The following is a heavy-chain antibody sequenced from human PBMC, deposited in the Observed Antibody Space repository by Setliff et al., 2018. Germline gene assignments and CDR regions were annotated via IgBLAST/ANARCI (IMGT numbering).Heavy chain of an antibody. CDR3: ATPGRDDLDSPFEPFDI. Sequence: SETLSLTCAVSGASINSGHYWGWIRQPPGKGLEWIATIYHRGRKYYNPSLQSRVSVSLDTSKNHFSLRLTSMTAADTAVYYCATPGRDDLDSPFEPFDIWGQGTTVTVS. V-gene: IGHV4-38-2*01. CDR1: GASINSGHY. J-gene: IGHJ3*02. D-gene: IGHD3-3*01. CDR2: IYHRGRK.